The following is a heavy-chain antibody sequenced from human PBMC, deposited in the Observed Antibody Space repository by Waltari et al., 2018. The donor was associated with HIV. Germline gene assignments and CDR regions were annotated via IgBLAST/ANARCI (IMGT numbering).Heavy chain of an antibody. D-gene: IGHD1-1*01. Sequence: VQLVESGGGVVQPGRSLRLSCTGSGFTFNNYILHWVRQAPGKGLDWISLISDDGSDKDYADSLMGRFAITRDNSKNTLFLQMDSLRIEDTALYYCAREAVTTNYYFDNWGQGTLVTVSS. CDR3: AREAVTTNYYFDN. CDR2: ISDDGSDK. CDR1: GFTFNNYI. J-gene: IGHJ4*02. V-gene: IGHV3-30*09.